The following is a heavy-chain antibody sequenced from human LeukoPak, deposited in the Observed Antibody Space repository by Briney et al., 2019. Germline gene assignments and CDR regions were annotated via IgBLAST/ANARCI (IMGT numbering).Heavy chain of an antibody. V-gene: IGHV3-30*02. D-gene: IGHD4-17*01. CDR3: AKGYDDYVADAFDI. CDR2: IRYDGSNR. CDR1: GFTFSSYG. J-gene: IGHJ3*02. Sequence: TGGPLRLSCAASGFTFSSYGMHWVRQAPGKGLEWVAFIRYDGSNRYYADSVKGRFTISRDNSKNTLYLQMNSLRAEDTAVYYCAKGYDDYVADAFDIWGQGTMVTVSS.